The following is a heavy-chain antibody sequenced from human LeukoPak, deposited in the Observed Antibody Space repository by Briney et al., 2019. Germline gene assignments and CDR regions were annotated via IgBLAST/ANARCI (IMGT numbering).Heavy chain of an antibody. J-gene: IGHJ4*02. D-gene: IGHD1-26*01. CDR1: GYSISSGYY. CDR2: IYYSGST. Sequence: SETLSLTCVVSGYSISSGYYWGWIRQPPGKGLEWIGNIYYSGSTYYNPSLQSRVTMSVDTSKNQFSLKLSSVTAADTAVYYCARVSGSYEPFDSRGEGTLVIVSS. V-gene: IGHV4-38-2*01. CDR3: ARVSGSYEPFDS.